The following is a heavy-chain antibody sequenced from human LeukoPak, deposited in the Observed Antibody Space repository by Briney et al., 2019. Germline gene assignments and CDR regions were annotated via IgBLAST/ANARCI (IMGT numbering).Heavy chain of an antibody. D-gene: IGHD1-26*01. CDR2: ISNSSSYI. CDR1: GFTFSSYN. Sequence: GGSLSLSCVPSGFTFSSYNMNWVRQAPGKGLEWISSISNSSSYIYYADSVTGRFTISRDNAKNSLYLQMNSLRAEDTAVYYCARGPVGATSRNCFDCWGQGTLVTVSS. V-gene: IGHV3-21*01. CDR3: ARGPVGATSRNCFDC. J-gene: IGHJ4*02.